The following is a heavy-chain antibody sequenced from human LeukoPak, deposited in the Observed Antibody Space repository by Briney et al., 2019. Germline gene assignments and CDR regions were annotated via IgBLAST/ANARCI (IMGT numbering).Heavy chain of an antibody. CDR1: GFRFSDFT. CDR2: IGGRGGST. Sequence: PGGSLRLSCAASGFRFSDFTMTWVRQAPGKGPEWFSAIGGRGGSTYYADSVGGRFTISRDNSKDMVYLQMNSLKVEDTATYYCGKEGGAWGQGTKVTVSS. J-gene: IGHJ5*02. D-gene: IGHD3-16*01. CDR3: GKEGGA. V-gene: IGHV3-23*01.